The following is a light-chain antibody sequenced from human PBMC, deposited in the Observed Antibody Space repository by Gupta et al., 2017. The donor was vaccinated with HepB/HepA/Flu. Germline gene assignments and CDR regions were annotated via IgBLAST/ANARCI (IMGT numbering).Light chain of an antibody. V-gene: IGLV3-25*03. CDR3: QSADSSGTYV. CDR1: ALPKQY. CDR2: KDS. Sequence: SYELTQPPSVSVSPGQTARITCSGDALPKQYAYWYQQKPGQAPVLVIYKDSERPSGIPGRFSGSSSGTTVTLTIGGVQAEDEADYYCQSADSSGTYVFGGGTKLTVL. J-gene: IGLJ2*01.